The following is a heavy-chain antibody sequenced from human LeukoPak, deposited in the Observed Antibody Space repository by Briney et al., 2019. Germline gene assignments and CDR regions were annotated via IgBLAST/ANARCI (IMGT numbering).Heavy chain of an antibody. CDR3: ARSATPTGMFYFDY. Sequence: AGGSLRLSCAASGFTFSSYGMHWVRQAPGKGLEWVAVIWYDGSNKYYADSVKGRFTISRDNSKNTLYLQMNSLRAEDTAVYYCARSATPTGMFYFDYWGQGTLVTVSS. CDR1: GFTFSSYG. V-gene: IGHV3-33*08. J-gene: IGHJ4*02. CDR2: IWYDGSNK. D-gene: IGHD5-12*01.